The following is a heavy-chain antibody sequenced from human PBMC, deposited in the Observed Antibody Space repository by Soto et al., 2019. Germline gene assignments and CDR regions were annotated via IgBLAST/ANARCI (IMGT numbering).Heavy chain of an antibody. CDR1: GFTFSSYD. V-gene: IGHV3-23*01. D-gene: IGHD3-9*01. Sequence: EVQLLESGGGLVQPGGSLRLSCAASGFTFSSYDMSWVRQAPGRGLEWVSAISGSGGSTYYADSVKGRFTISRDNSKNTLYLQMNSLRAEDTAVYYCAKDLDYDKWGGYYYYYYYMDVWGKGTTVTVSS. CDR3: AKDLDYDKWGGYYYYYYYMDV. J-gene: IGHJ6*03. CDR2: ISGSGGST.